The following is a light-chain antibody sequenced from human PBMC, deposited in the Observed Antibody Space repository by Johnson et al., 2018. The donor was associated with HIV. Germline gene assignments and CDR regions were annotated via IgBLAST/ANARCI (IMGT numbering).Light chain of an antibody. J-gene: IGLJ1*01. CDR1: SSNIGNNY. CDR3: GTWKSSLRKV. Sequence: QSVLTQPPSVSAAPGQKVTISCSGSSSNIGNNYVSWYQQLPGTAPKLLIYENNKRPSGIPDRFSGSKSGTSATLGITGLQTGDEADYYCGTWKSSLRKVFGTGTKVTVL. V-gene: IGLV1-51*02. CDR2: ENN.